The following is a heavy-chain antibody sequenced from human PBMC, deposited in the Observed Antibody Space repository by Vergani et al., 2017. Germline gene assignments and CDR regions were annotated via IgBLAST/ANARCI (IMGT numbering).Heavy chain of an antibody. J-gene: IGHJ6*02. Sequence: EVQLVEPGGGLVKPGGSLRLSCAASGFTFSSYSMNWVRQAPGKGLEWVSSISSSSSYIYYADSVKGRFTISRDNAETSLYLQMNSLRAEDTAVYYCAAGADYDFWSGYPIIYGMDVWGQGTTVTVSS. CDR2: ISSSSSYI. CDR1: GFTFSSYS. V-gene: IGHV3-21*01. CDR3: AAGADYDFWSGYPIIYGMDV. D-gene: IGHD3-3*01.